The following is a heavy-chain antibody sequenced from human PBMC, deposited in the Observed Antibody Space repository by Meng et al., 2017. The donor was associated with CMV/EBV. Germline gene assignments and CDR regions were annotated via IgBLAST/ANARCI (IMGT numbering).Heavy chain of an antibody. Sequence: GESLKISCAASGFTFSSYAMHWVRQAPGKGLEWVSYISSSGSTIYYADSVKGRFTISRDNAKNSLYLQMNSLRAEDTAVYYCARDGGYHFSPTTNNGMDVWGQGTTVTVSS. CDR3: ARDGGYHFSPTTNNGMDV. J-gene: IGHJ6*02. D-gene: IGHD3-3*01. CDR1: GFTFSSYA. V-gene: IGHV3-48*03. CDR2: ISSSGSTI.